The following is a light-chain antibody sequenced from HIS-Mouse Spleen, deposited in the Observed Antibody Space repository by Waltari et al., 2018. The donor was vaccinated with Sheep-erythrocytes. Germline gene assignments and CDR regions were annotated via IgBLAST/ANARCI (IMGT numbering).Light chain of an antibody. CDR2: DVS. CDR3: CSYAGSYTFVV. J-gene: IGLJ2*01. CDR1: SSDVGGYNY. V-gene: IGLV2-11*01. Sequence: QSALTQPRSVSGPPGQSVTISCTGTSSDVGGYNYFSWYQQHPGKAPTLMIYDVSKRPSGVPDRFSGSKSGNTASLTISGLQAEDEADYYCCSYAGSYTFVVFGGGTKLTVL.